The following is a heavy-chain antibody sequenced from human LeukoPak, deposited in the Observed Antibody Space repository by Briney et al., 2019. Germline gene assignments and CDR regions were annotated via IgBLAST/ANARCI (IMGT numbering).Heavy chain of an antibody. Sequence: GGSLRLSCAASEFTFNIYDMHWVRQAPGKGLEWVAVIWYDGSNKYYADSVKGRFTISRDNSRNTLYLQMNSLTAEDTAVYYCAKSRGYSNTSPFDYWGQGTLVAVSS. D-gene: IGHD6-13*01. V-gene: IGHV3-33*06. CDR2: IWYDGSNK. J-gene: IGHJ4*02. CDR1: EFTFNIYD. CDR3: AKSRGYSNTSPFDY.